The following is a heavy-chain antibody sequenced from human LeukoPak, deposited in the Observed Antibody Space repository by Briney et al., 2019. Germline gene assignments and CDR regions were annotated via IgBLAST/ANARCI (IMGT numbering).Heavy chain of an antibody. CDR1: GGSIRSSYYY. CDR3: ARGGSSWSNRIDY. J-gene: IGHJ4*02. Sequence: PSETLSLTCTVSGGSIRSSYYYWGWIRQPPGKGLEWIGYIYYSGSTNYNPSLKSRVTISVDTSKNQFSLKLSSVTAADTAVYYCARGGSSWSNRIDYWGQGTLVTVSS. V-gene: IGHV4-61*05. CDR2: IYYSGST. D-gene: IGHD6-13*01.